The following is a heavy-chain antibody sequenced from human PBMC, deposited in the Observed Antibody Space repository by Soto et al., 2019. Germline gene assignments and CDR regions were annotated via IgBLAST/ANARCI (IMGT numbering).Heavy chain of an antibody. D-gene: IGHD3-9*01. J-gene: IGHJ4*02. Sequence: QVQLVQSGAEVKKPGASVKVSCKASGYTFTSYAMHWVRQAPGQRLEWMGWINAGNGNTKYSQKFQGRVTITRDTSASTAYMELSSLRSADTAVYYCASNLRYFDWLLGDWGQGTLVTVSS. V-gene: IGHV1-3*01. CDR3: ASNLRYFDWLLGD. CDR2: INAGNGNT. CDR1: GYTFTSYA.